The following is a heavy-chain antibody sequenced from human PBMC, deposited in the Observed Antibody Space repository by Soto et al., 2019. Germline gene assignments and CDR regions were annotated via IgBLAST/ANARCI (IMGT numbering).Heavy chain of an antibody. CDR3: ARGIDYYDSSGYYPIYYYYYGMDV. Sequence: QVQLVESGGGVVQPGRSLRLSCAASGFTFSSYAMHWVRQAPGKGLEWVAVISYDGSNKYYADSVKGRFTISRDNSKNTLYLQMNSLRAEDTAVYYCARGIDYYDSSGYYPIYYYYYGMDVW. J-gene: IGHJ6*01. CDR2: ISYDGSNK. D-gene: IGHD3-22*01. V-gene: IGHV3-30-3*01. CDR1: GFTFSSYA.